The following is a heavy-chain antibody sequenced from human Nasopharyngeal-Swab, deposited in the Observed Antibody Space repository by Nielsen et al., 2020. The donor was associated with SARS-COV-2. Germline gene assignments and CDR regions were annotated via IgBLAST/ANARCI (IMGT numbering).Heavy chain of an antibody. Sequence: SETLSLTCTVSGGSISSYYWSWIRQPPGKGLEWIGYIYYSGSTNYNPSLKSRVTISVDTSKNQFSLKLGSVTAADTAVYYCARGGVLGYYDFWSGYSQTSDAFDIWGQGTMVTVSS. D-gene: IGHD3-3*01. V-gene: IGHV4-59*01. CDR1: GGSISSYY. CDR2: IYYSGST. CDR3: ARGGVLGYYDFWSGYSQTSDAFDI. J-gene: IGHJ3*02.